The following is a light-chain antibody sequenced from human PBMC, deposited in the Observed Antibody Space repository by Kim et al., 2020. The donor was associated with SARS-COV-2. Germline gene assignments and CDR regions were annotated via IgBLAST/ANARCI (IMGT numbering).Light chain of an antibody. Sequence: SPGDGATLSCRGSQSIISTYLAWFQQKPGQAPRVLMYGASYRATAIPDRFSGSASGTVFTLTISSLEPEDSAVYYCHYYGTSFLTFGGGTKVDIK. CDR1: QSIISTY. CDR2: GAS. J-gene: IGKJ4*01. CDR3: HYYGTSFLT. V-gene: IGKV3-20*01.